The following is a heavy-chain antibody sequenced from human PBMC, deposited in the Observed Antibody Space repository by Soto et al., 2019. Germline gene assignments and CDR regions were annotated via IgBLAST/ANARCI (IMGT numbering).Heavy chain of an antibody. CDR1: GLSITDSEMG. J-gene: IGHJ5*02. V-gene: IGHV2-26*01. Sequence: QVTLKESGPVLVKPTETLTLRCTVSGLSITDSEMGVSWIRQPPGQPLEWLPHIDSSGEKSDRTFLKSRLAISKDTSTSQIVHTMTNMDPADTATYYCARRHLAVAVSPWFDPWGQGIPVTVSS. D-gene: IGHD6-19*01. CDR3: ARRHLAVAVSPWFDP. CDR2: IDSSGEK.